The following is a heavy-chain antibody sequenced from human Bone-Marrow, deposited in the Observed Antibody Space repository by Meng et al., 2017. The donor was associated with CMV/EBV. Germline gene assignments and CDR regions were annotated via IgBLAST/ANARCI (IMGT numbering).Heavy chain of an antibody. D-gene: IGHD3-3*01. Sequence: ETLSLPCAASGFTFRSYWMHWVRQAPGRGLVWVSRINSDGSTTRYADSMKGRFTISRDNSKNTLYLQMNSLRAEDTAVYYCARDIWSGDDYWGQGTLVTVSS. CDR3: ARDIWSGDDY. J-gene: IGHJ4*02. CDR2: INSDGSTT. V-gene: IGHV3-74*01. CDR1: GFTFRSYW.